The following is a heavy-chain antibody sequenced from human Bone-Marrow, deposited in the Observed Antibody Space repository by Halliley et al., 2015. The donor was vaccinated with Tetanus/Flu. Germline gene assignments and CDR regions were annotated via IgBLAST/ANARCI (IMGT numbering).Heavy chain of an antibody. CDR2: ISCRGSST. V-gene: IGHV3-11*06. D-gene: IGHD3-10*01. J-gene: IGHJ4*02. CDR3: ARYYDY. Sequence: AGKGLGWGSFISCRGSSTKDAELGKGRLTISRDNAKTSVFLQMDSLRADDTALYYCARYYDYWGQGIQVSVSS.